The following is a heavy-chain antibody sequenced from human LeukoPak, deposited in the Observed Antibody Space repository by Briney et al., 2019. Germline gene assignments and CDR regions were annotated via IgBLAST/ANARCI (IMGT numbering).Heavy chain of an antibody. J-gene: IGHJ4*02. V-gene: IGHV3-49*04. D-gene: IGHD5-18*01. CDR2: IRSKAYGGTT. Sequence: GRSLRLSCTASGFTLGDYAMSWVRQAPGKGLERVGFIRSKAYGGTTEYAASVKGTFTISRYDSKSIAYLQMNSLKTEDTAVYYCTRATYVDTAMVMGYWGQGTLVTVSS. CDR1: GFTLGDYA. CDR3: TRATYVDTAMVMGY.